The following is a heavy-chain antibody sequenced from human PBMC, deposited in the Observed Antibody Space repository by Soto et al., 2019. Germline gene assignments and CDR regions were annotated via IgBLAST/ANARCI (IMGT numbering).Heavy chain of an antibody. J-gene: IGHJ5*02. CDR2: ISCDNGKT. V-gene: IGHV1-18*01. CDR3: ARSAAGFYNNWFDP. CDR1: GYNFITYG. D-gene: IGHD4-4*01. Sequence: QVQMVQSGAEVKKSGASVRVSCEASGYNFITYGISWVRQAPGQGLEWMGWISCDNGKTASAPKFQGRVTMTTDTSTNTAYMELRSLTSDDTAVYYCARSAAGFYNNWFDPWGQGTLVTVSS.